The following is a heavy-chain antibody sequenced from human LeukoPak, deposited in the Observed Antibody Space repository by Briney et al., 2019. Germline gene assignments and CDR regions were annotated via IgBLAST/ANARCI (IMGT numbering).Heavy chain of an antibody. V-gene: IGHV4-61*02. CDR2: IYTSGST. J-gene: IGHJ6*03. CDR1: GGSISSGSYY. CDR3: ARGSGTMYYYYYMDV. Sequence: SETLSLTCTVSGGSISSGSYYWSWIRQPAGKGLEWIGRIYTSGSTNYNPSLKSRVTISVDTSKNQFSLKLSSVTAADTAVYYCARGSGTMYYYYYMDVWGKGTTVTVSS. D-gene: IGHD3-3*01.